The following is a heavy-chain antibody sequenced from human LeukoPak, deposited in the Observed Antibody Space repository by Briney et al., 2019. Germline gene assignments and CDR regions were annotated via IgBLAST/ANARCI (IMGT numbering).Heavy chain of an antibody. CDR1: GGSISGYC. V-gene: IGHV4-4*07. CDR3: ARERPLRYFDWLSGTRDAFDI. J-gene: IGHJ3*02. Sequence: SETLSLTCTVSGGSISGYCWTWIRQPAGKGLEWIGRIYNIGSPNYNPALKSRVTISVDTSKNQFSLKLSSVTAADTAVYYCARERPLRYFDWLSGTRDAFDIWGQGTMVTVSS. CDR2: IYNIGSP. D-gene: IGHD3-9*01.